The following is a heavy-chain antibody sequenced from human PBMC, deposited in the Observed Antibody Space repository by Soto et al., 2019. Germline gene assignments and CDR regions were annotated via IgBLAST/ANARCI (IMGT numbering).Heavy chain of an antibody. V-gene: IGHV1-69*01. D-gene: IGHD3-3*01. J-gene: IGHJ4*02. CDR2: IIPIFGTA. CDR1: GGTFSSYA. Sequence: QVQLVQSGAEGKKPGSSVKVSCKASGGTFSSYAISWVQQAPGQGLEWMGGIIPIFGTANYAQKFQGRVTITADESTSTAYMELSSLRSEDTAVYYCARLSGPPGITIFGVVIDQDFDYWCQGTLVTVSS. CDR3: ARLSGPPGITIFGVVIDQDFDY.